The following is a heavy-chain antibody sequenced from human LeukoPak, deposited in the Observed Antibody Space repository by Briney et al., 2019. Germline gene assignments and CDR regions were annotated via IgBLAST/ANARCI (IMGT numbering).Heavy chain of an antibody. J-gene: IGHJ3*02. V-gene: IGHV4-30-2*01. CDR3: ARGSVLWFGESRGAFDI. CDR2: IYHSGST. Sequence: SQTLSLTCAVSGGSISSGGYSLSWIRQPPGKGLEWIVYIYHSGSTYYNPSLKSRVTISVDRSKNQFSLKLSSVTAADTAVYYCARGSVLWFGESRGAFDIWGQGTMVTVSS. CDR1: GGSISSGGYS. D-gene: IGHD3-10*01.